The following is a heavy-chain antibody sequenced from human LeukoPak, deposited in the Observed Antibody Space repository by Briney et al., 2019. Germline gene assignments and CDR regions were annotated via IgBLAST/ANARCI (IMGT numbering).Heavy chain of an antibody. D-gene: IGHD4-17*01. CDR3: ARANTADYGDYYYYYGMDV. CDR1: GGSFSGYY. V-gene: IGHV4-34*01. Sequence: SETLSLTCAVYGGSFSGYYWSWIRQPPGKGLEWIREINHSGSTNYNPSLKSRVTISVDTSKNQFSLKLSSVTAADTAVYYCARANTADYGDYYYYYGMDVWGQGTTVTVSS. J-gene: IGHJ6*02. CDR2: INHSGST.